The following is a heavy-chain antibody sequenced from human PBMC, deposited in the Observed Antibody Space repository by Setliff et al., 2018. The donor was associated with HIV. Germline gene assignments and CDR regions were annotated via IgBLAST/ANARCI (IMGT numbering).Heavy chain of an antibody. V-gene: IGHV4-34*01. J-gene: IGHJ4*02. CDR2: INYSGNT. CDR3: ARLGDSGYDFRGYFDY. D-gene: IGHD5-12*01. Sequence: SETLSLTCVVYGGSFSDYYWSWIRQPPGKGLEWIGEINYSGNTTYNPSLKSRVTMSVDTTKNQFSLKLNTVTAADTALYFCARLGDSGYDFRGYFDYWGQGKLVTVS. CDR1: GGSFSDYY.